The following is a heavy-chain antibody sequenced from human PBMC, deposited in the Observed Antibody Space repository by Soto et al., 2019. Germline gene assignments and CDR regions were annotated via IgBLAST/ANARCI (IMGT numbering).Heavy chain of an antibody. V-gene: IGHV4-34*01. CDR3: ARGPRNMITFGGVIVPTDAFDI. D-gene: IGHD3-16*02. CDR2: INHSGST. J-gene: IGHJ3*02. CDR1: GGSFSGYY. Sequence: SETLSLTCAVYGGSFSGYYWSWIRQPPGKGLEWIGEINHSGSTNYNPSLKSRVTISVDTSKNQFSLKLSSVTAADTAVYYCARGPRNMITFGGVIVPTDAFDIWGQGTMVTVSS.